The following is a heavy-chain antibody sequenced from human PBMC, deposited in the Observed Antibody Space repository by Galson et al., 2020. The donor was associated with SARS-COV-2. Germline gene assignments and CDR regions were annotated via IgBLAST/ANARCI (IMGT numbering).Heavy chain of an antibody. J-gene: IGHJ4*02. CDR1: GFTFDDYA. CDR2: ISWNSGSI. Sequence: SLKISCAASGFTFDDYAMHWVRQAPGKGLEWVSGISWNSGSIGYADSVKGRFTISRDNAKNSLYLQMNSLRAEDTALYYCAKLPDWGSYGSDYWGQGTLVTVSS. CDR3: AKLPDWGSYGSDY. D-gene: IGHD3-16*02. V-gene: IGHV3-9*01.